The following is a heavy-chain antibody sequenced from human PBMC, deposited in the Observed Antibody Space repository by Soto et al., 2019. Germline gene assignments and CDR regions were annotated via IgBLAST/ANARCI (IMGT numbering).Heavy chain of an antibody. CDR2: IVPRNGSP. CDR3: SFAPNWTYQLTRS. V-gene: IGHV1-69*01. D-gene: IGHD2-2*01. J-gene: IGHJ5*02. CDR1: GGLFYSSA. Sequence: QVQLVQSGAEVKKPGFSVRVSCKDSGGLFYSSAINWVLQAPGQGLEWMGGIVPRNGSPKYAQEVLGRVTMSADASATAAYMDLSGLKSEDTAVYYCSFAPNWTYQLTRSWGRGAQVTVSS.